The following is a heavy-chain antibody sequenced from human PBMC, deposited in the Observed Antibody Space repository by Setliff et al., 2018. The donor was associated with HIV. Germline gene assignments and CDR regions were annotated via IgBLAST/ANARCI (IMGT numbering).Heavy chain of an antibody. CDR3: ARDTSRSIRSAFDI. D-gene: IGHD3-3*02. J-gene: IGHJ3*02. Sequence: GGSLRLSCAASGFTFDGHGMNWVRQAPGKGLEWISYITKEGDETHYADSVKGRFTISRDNAKNSVHLEMSGLRNEDTAAYYCARDTSRSIRSAFDIWGQGTKVTVSS. CDR1: GFTFDGHG. CDR2: ITKEGDET. V-gene: IGHV3-21*05.